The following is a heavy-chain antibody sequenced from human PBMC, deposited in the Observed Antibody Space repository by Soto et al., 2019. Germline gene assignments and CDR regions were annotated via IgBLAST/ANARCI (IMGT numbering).Heavy chain of an antibody. CDR3: AKSSAMVTGGFDY. Sequence: GGSLRLSCAASGFTFDDYAMHWVRQAPGKGLEWVSGISWNSGSIGYADSVKGRFTISRDNAKNSLYLQMNSLRAEDTALYYCAKSSAMVTGGFDYWGQGTLVTVSS. J-gene: IGHJ4*02. D-gene: IGHD5-18*01. CDR2: ISWNSGSI. CDR1: GFTFDDYA. V-gene: IGHV3-9*01.